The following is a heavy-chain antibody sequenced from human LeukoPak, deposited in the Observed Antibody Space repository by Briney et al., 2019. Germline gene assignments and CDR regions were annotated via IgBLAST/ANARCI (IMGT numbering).Heavy chain of an antibody. J-gene: IGHJ6*02. CDR3: ARHRSFVGFGESRTFTYYYYGMDV. D-gene: IGHD3-10*01. Sequence: PSETLSLTCTVSGGSISSSSYYWGWIRQPPGKGLEWIGSIYYSGSTYYNPSLKSRVTISVDTSKNQFSLKLSSVTAADTAVYYCARHRSFVGFGESRTFTYYYYGMDVWGQGTTVSVSS. V-gene: IGHV4-39*01. CDR2: IYYSGST. CDR1: GGSISSSSYY.